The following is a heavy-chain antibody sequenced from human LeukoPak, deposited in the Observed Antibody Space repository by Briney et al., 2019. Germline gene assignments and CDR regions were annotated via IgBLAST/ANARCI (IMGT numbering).Heavy chain of an antibody. Sequence: GGSLRLSCAASGFSLNTYAMSWVRQAPGKGLEWVSGISDSGSSTYYADSVKGRFTISRDNSKNTLYLQMNSLRAEDTAVCYCAKALGGYSYGGYFDYWGQGTLVTVSS. D-gene: IGHD5-18*01. CDR3: AKALGGYSYGGYFDY. V-gene: IGHV3-23*01. J-gene: IGHJ4*02. CDR2: ISDSGSST. CDR1: GFSLNTYA.